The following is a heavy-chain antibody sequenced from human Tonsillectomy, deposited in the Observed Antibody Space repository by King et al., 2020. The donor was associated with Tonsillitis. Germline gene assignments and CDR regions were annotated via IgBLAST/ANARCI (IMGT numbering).Heavy chain of an antibody. CDR3: AKVRGKYSSSSGFDY. D-gene: IGHD6-6*01. CDR2: ISWNSGSI. Sequence: VQLVESGGGLVQPGRSLRLSCAASGFTFDDYAMHWVRQAPGKGLEWVSGISWNSGSIGYADSVKGRFTISRDNAKNSLYLEMNSLRAEDTALYYCAKVRGKYSSSSGFDYWGQGTLVTVSS. CDR1: GFTFDDYA. V-gene: IGHV3-9*01. J-gene: IGHJ4*02.